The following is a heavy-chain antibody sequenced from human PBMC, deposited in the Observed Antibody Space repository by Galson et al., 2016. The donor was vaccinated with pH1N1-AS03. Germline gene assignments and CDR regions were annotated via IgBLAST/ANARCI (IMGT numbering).Heavy chain of an antibody. CDR1: GGFLTDYQ. Sequence: SETLSLTCTVSGGFLTDYQWSWIRQSPGKGLEWIGEISHSGITDYNPSLKSRVSISVDTSKDQFSLNLSSMTAADAAVYYCARGNPFLGSSWYEDSWGQGTLVIVSS. CDR3: ARGNPFLGSSWYEDS. CDR2: ISHSGIT. J-gene: IGHJ4*02. D-gene: IGHD6-13*01. V-gene: IGHV4-34*01.